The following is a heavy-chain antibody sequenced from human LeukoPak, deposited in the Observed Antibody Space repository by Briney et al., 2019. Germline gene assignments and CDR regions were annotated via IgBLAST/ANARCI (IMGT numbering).Heavy chain of an antibody. D-gene: IGHD2-15*01. J-gene: IGHJ4*02. V-gene: IGHV4-34*01. CDR2: INHSGST. CDR3: ATGWVPDCSGGSCSLYYFDY. CDR1: GGSFSGYY. Sequence: SETLSLTCAVYGGSFSGYYWSWIRQPPGKGLEWIGEINHSGSTNYNPSLKSRVTISVDTSKNQFSLKLSSVTAADTAVYYCATGWVPDCSGGSCSLYYFDYWGRGTLVTVSS.